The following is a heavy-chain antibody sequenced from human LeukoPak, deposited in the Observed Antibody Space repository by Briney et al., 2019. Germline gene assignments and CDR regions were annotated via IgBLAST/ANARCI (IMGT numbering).Heavy chain of an antibody. CDR3: ARDLRLLWFGELSP. J-gene: IGHJ5*02. CDR2: ISYDGSNK. Sequence: GGSLRLSCAASGFTFSSYAMHWVRQAPGKGLEWVAVISYDGSNKYYADSVKGRFTISRDNSKNTLYLQMNSLGAEDTAVYYCARDLRLLWFGELSPWGQGTLVTVSS. D-gene: IGHD3-10*01. V-gene: IGHV3-30-3*01. CDR1: GFTFSSYA.